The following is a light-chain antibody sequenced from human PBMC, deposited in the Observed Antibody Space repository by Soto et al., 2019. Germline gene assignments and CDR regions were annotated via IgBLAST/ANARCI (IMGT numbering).Light chain of an antibody. CDR1: SSDVGDNY. V-gene: IGLV2-8*01. CDR2: EVT. J-gene: IGLJ1*01. Sequence: QSALAQPPSASGSPGPAVTISCTGTSSDVGDNYVSWYQQHLGKAPNLIIYEVTLRTSGVPDRFSGSKSGNTASLTVSELQADDEADYYCSAYAGSNTFVFGTGTKVTVL. CDR3: SAYAGSNTFV.